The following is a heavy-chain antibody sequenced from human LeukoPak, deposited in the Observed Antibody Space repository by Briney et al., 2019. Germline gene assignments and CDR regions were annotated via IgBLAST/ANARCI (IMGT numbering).Heavy chain of an antibody. J-gene: IGHJ4*02. CDR2: ISYDGSNK. Sequence: GGSLRLSCAAPGFTFSSYAMHWVRQAPGKGLEWVAVISYDGSNKYYADSVKGRFTISRDNSKNTLYLQMNSLRAEDTAVYYCAKDRSYYDSSGSFDYWGQGTLVTVSS. CDR1: GFTFSSYA. D-gene: IGHD3-22*01. CDR3: AKDRSYYDSSGSFDY. V-gene: IGHV3-30*04.